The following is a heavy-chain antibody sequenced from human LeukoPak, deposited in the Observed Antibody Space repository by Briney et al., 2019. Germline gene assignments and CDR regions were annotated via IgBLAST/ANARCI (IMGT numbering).Heavy chain of an antibody. Sequence: SETLSLTCTVSGGSIGSSSYYWGWIRQPPGKGLEWIGSIYYSGSTYYNPSLKSRVTISVDTSKNQFSLKLSSVTAADTAVYYCARHRVIAAAGNHWFDPWGQGTLVTVSS. CDR1: GGSIGSSSYY. J-gene: IGHJ5*02. CDR2: IYYSGST. V-gene: IGHV4-39*01. CDR3: ARHRVIAAAGNHWFDP. D-gene: IGHD6-13*01.